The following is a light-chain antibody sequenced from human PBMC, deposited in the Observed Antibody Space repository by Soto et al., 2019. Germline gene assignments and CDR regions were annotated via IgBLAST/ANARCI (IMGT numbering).Light chain of an antibody. Sequence: EIVLTQSPVTLSLSPGERATLSCRASQSVSIYLAWYQQKPGQAPRLLIYDASNRATGIPARFSGSGSGTDFSLTISSLEPEDFAVYYCHQRSNWPQVTFGQGTRLEIK. J-gene: IGKJ5*01. CDR1: QSVSIY. V-gene: IGKV3-11*01. CDR2: DAS. CDR3: HQRSNWPQVT.